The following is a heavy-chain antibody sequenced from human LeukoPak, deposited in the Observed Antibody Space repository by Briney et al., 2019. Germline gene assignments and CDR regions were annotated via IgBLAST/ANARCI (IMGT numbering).Heavy chain of an antibody. J-gene: IGHJ6*04. V-gene: IGHV3-23*01. CDR3: AKDAILYDILTGYYPYYYYGMDV. D-gene: IGHD3-9*01. CDR2: ISGSGGST. Sequence: GGSLRLSCAASGFTFSSYAMSWVRQAPGKGLEWVSAISGSGGSTYYADSVKGRFTISRDNSKNTLYLQMNSLRAEGTAVYYCAKDAILYDILTGYYPYYYYGMDVWGKGTTVTVSS. CDR1: GFTFSSYA.